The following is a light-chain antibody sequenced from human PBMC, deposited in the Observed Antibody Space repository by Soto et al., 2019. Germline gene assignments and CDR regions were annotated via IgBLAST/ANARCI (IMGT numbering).Light chain of an antibody. V-gene: IGKV3-20*01. Sequence: EIVLTQSPGTLSLSPGERATLSCRASQSVSASYLAWYQQKPGQAPRLLIYAASSRATGIPDRFSGSGSGTDFTLTVSRLEPEDFAVYYCQQYGNSPAITFGQGTRLVIK. CDR3: QQYGNSPAIT. CDR1: QSVSASY. CDR2: AAS. J-gene: IGKJ5*01.